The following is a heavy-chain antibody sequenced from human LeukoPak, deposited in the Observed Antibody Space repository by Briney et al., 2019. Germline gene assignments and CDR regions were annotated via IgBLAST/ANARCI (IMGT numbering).Heavy chain of an antibody. V-gene: IGHV4-59*01. D-gene: IGHD1-20*01. CDR2: IYYSGST. CDR1: GGSISSYY. Sequence: PSETLSLTCTVSGGSISSYYWSWIRQPPAKGLEWIGYIYYSGSTNYNPSLKSRVTISVDTSKNQFSLKLSSVTAADTAVYYCARGHNWNPDYWGQGTLVTVSS. J-gene: IGHJ4*02. CDR3: ARGHNWNPDY.